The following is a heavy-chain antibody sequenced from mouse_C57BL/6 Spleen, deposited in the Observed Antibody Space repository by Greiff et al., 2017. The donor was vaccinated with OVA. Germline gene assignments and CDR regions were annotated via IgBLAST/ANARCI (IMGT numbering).Heavy chain of an antibody. CDR1: GYSITSGYY. CDR3: ARGSDYDWFAY. J-gene: IGHJ3*01. CDR2: ISYDGSN. V-gene: IGHV3-6*01. Sequence: EVKLQESGPGLVKPSQSLSLTCSVTGYSITSGYYWNWIRQFPGNKLEWMGYISYDGSNNYNPSLKNRISITRDTSKNQFFLKLNSVTTEDTATYYCARGSDYDWFAYWGQGTLVTVSA. D-gene: IGHD2-4*01.